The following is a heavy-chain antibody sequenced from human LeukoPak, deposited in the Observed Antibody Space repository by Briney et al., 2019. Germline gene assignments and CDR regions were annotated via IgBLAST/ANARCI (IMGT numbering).Heavy chain of an antibody. J-gene: IGHJ5*02. Sequence: ASVKVSCKASGYTFTSYYMHWVRQAPGQGLEWMGIINPSGGSTSYAQKFQGRVTMTRDTSTSTVYMELSSLRSEDTAVYYCAREASDCGGDCYPPPGGDWFDPWGQGTLVTVSS. CDR3: AREASDCGGDCYPPPGGDWFDP. CDR1: GYTFTSYY. D-gene: IGHD2-21*02. V-gene: IGHV1-46*01. CDR2: INPSGGST.